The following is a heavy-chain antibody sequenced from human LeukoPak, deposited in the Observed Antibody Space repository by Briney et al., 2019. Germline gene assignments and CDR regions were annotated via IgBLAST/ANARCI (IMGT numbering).Heavy chain of an antibody. J-gene: IGHJ4*02. CDR2: ISRSGSTI. CDR3: ARDHCSGGSCYLHIDY. CDR1: GFTFSSYE. Sequence: PGGSLRLSCAASGFTFSSYEMNWVRQAPGKGLEWVSYISRSGSTIYYADSVKGRFTISRDNAKNSMYLQMNSLRAEDTAVYYSARDHCSGGSCYLHIDYWGQGTLVTVSS. D-gene: IGHD2-15*01. V-gene: IGHV3-48*03.